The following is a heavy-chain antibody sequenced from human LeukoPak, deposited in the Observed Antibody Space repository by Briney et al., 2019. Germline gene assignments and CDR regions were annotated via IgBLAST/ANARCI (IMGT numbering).Heavy chain of an antibody. D-gene: IGHD6-13*01. J-gene: IGHJ4*02. CDR2: INSDGSST. V-gene: IGHV3-74*01. Sequence: GGSLRLSRAGSGFTFSSYWMHWVRQAPGKGLVWVSRINSDGSSTSYADSVKGRFTISRDNAKNTLYLQMNSLRAEDTAVYYCARASIKRLQQLAKGINFDYWGQGTLVTVSS. CDR1: GFTFSSYW. CDR3: ARASIKRLQQLAKGINFDY.